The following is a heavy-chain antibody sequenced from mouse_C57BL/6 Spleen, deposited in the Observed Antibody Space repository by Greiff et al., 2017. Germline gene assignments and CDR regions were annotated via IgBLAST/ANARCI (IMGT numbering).Heavy chain of an antibody. D-gene: IGHD6-5*01. CDR2: IRNKANGYTT. CDR3: ARYRAYNYYAMDY. Sequence: EVQGVESGGGLVQPGGSLSLSCAASGFTFTDYYMSWVRQPPGTALEWLGFIRNKANGYTTEYSASVKGRFTISRYNSQSILYLQINALRADDSATYNCARYRAYNYYAMDYWGQGTSVTVAS. CDR1: GFTFTDYY. V-gene: IGHV7-3*01. J-gene: IGHJ4*01.